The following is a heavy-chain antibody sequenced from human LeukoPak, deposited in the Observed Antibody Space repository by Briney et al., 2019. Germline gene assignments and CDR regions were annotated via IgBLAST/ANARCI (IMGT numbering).Heavy chain of an antibody. J-gene: IGHJ4*02. Sequence: PGRSLRLSCAASGFTFDDYAMHWVRRAPGKGLEWVSGISWNSGSIGYADSVKGRFTISRDNAKNSLYLQMNSLRAEDTALYYCAKDKWSRGYYFDYWGQGTLVTVSS. V-gene: IGHV3-9*01. D-gene: IGHD2-8*01. CDR3: AKDKWSRGYYFDY. CDR2: ISWNSGSI. CDR1: GFTFDDYA.